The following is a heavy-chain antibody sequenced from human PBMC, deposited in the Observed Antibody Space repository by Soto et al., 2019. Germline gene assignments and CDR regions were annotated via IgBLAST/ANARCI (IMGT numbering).Heavy chain of an antibody. D-gene: IGHD2-15*01. CDR2: INAGNGNT. Sequence: QVQLVQSGAEVKKPGASVKVSCKASGYTFTSDAIHWVRQAPGQRLEWMGWINAGNGNTKYSQKFQDRVTITRDTSASTAYMELSSLRSEDTAVYYCARDLGSWPDYWGQGTLVTVSS. V-gene: IGHV1-3*01. CDR3: ARDLGSWPDY. CDR1: GYTFTSDA. J-gene: IGHJ4*02.